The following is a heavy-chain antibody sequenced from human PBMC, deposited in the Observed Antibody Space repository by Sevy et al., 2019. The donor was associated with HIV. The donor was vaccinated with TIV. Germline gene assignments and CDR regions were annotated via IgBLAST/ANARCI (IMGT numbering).Heavy chain of an antibody. CDR3: ARPRANYVDNYFFYAMDV. Sequence: GGCLRLSCAASGFAFTNYYAMYWVRQAPGKGLEWVALISFDESDKYDAYSVKGRFTISREKFKNTLYQQMNSLTTEDTAVYYCARPRANYVDNYFFYAMDVWGQGTTVTVSS. CDR1: GFAFTNYYA. CDR2: ISFDESDK. J-gene: IGHJ6*02. V-gene: IGHV3-30-3*01. D-gene: IGHD4-17*01.